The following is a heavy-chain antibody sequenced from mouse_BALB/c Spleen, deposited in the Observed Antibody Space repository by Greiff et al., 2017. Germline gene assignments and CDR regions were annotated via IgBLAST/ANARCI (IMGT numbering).Heavy chain of an antibody. CDR1: GFTFSSYG. CDR2: INSNGGST. Sequence: EVQRVESGGGLVQPGGSLKLSCAASGFTFSSYGMSWVRQTPDKRLELVATINSNGGSTYYPDSVKGRFTISRDNAKNTLYLQMSSLRSEDTAMYYCARGRYYGSTDYWGQGTTLTVSS. J-gene: IGHJ2*01. D-gene: IGHD1-1*01. V-gene: IGHV5-6-3*01. CDR3: ARGRYYGSTDY.